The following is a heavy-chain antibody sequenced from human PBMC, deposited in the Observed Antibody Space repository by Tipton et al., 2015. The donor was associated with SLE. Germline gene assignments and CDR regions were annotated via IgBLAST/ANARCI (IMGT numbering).Heavy chain of an antibody. V-gene: IGHV4-31*02. CDR3: ARDDPAVSDYFDH. Sequence: LRLSCTVSGGFISSGGYYWSWIRQHPGKGREWIGYIYNSGSTSYNPSLKSRVTISVDTSQHHFSLKLNSVTAADTAVYECARDDPAVSDYFDHWGPGTLVTVSS. D-gene: IGHD6-13*01. CDR2: IYNSGST. CDR1: GGFISSGGYY. J-gene: IGHJ4*02.